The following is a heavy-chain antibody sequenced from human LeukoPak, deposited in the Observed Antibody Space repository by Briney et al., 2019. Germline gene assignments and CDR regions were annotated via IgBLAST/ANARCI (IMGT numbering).Heavy chain of an antibody. J-gene: IGHJ6*02. CDR3: ARGPYGSGSYYNDQGYYYGMDV. D-gene: IGHD3-10*01. Sequence: PSQTLSLTCTVSGGSISSGDYYWSWIRQPPGKGLEWIGYIYYSGSTYYNPSLKSRVTISADTSKNQFSLKLSSVTAADTAVYYCARGPYGSGSYYNDQGYYYGMDVWGQGTTVTVSS. CDR1: GGSISSGDYY. V-gene: IGHV4-30-4*01. CDR2: IYYSGST.